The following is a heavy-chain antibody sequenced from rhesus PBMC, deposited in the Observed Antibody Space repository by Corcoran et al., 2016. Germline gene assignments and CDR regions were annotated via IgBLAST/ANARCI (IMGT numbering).Heavy chain of an antibody. Sequence: EVQLVQSGDEVKQPGASVQVSCTASGYPFTDYSLTWVRHAPGNGLEWLGRGEPEYGEEIHAQKFQDRVTITAETSTDTAYMELSSLRSEDTAVYYCATSGGSLDVWGRGVLVTVSS. CDR3: ATSGGSLDV. J-gene: IGHJ5-2*02. CDR2: GEPEYGEE. CDR1: GYPFTDYS. V-gene: IGHV1-111*02.